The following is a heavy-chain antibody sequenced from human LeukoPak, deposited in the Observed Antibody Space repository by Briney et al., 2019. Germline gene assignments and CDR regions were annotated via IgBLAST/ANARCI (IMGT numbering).Heavy chain of an antibody. Sequence: ASVKVSCKASGGTFSSYAISWVRQAPGQGLEWMGWISAYNGNTNYAQKLQGGVTMTTDTSTSTAYMELRSLRSDDTAVYYCARNTYYYDSSGYYPLDYWGQGTLVTVSS. CDR1: GGTFSSYA. D-gene: IGHD3-22*01. J-gene: IGHJ4*02. CDR3: ARNTYYYDSSGYYPLDY. V-gene: IGHV1-18*01. CDR2: ISAYNGNT.